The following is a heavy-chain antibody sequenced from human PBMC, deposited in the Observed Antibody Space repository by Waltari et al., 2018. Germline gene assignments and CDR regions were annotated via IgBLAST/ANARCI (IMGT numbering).Heavy chain of an antibody. D-gene: IGHD6-6*01. V-gene: IGHV4-34*01. CDR3: ARYSSSLVDY. Sequence: TNYNPSLKSRVTISVDTSKNQFSLKLSSVTAADTAVYYCARYSSSLVDYWGQGTLVTVSS. CDR2: T. J-gene: IGHJ4*02.